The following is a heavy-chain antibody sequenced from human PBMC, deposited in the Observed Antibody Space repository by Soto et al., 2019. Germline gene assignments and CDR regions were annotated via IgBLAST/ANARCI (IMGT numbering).Heavy chain of an antibody. CDR2: TYYRSTWSN. CDR3: AGVSSFRGMDV. D-gene: IGHD3-16*01. J-gene: IGHJ6*02. CDR1: VDIVSSSSAA. V-gene: IGHV6-1*01. Sequence: QTLSLTCAISVDIVSSSSAAWNWLRQSPSRGVEWLGRTYYRSTWSNDYAGSVKSRITINPDTFENQFSLQLYSVTPEDTAVYYCAGVSSFRGMDVWGQGPPVTAP.